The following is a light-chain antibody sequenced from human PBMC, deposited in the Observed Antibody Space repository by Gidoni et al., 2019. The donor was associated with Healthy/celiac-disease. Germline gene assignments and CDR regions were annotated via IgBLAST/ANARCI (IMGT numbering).Light chain of an antibody. CDR2: DAS. CDR1: QSITNN. V-gene: IGKV3-11*01. CDR3: QQRSNWPRGT. J-gene: IGKJ4*01. Sequence: DIVLTQSPATLSLSPGEGATLSCTSSQSITNNLAWYQQKPGQPPRLLIFDASTRATGVPARFSASGSGTDFTLTISSLDLEDFAIYYCQQRSNWPRGTFGGGTKLEIK.